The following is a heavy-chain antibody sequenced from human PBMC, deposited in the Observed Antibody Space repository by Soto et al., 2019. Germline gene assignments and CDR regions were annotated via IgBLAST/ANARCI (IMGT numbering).Heavy chain of an antibody. J-gene: IGHJ6*02. Sequence: GGSLRLSCAASGFTFSSYAMHWVRQAPGKGLEWVAVISYDGSNKYYADSVKGRFTISRDNSKNTLYLQMNSLRAEDTAVYYCARDSSGWYVTEIYYYYYGMDVWGQGTTVTVSS. CDR2: ISYDGSNK. D-gene: IGHD6-19*01. V-gene: IGHV3-30-3*01. CDR1: GFTFSSYA. CDR3: ARDSSGWYVTEIYYYYYGMDV.